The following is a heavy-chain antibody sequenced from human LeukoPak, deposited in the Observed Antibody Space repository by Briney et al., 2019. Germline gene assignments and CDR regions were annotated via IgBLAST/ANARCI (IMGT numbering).Heavy chain of an antibody. CDR2: ISGSGGST. J-gene: IGHJ4*02. D-gene: IGHD3-22*01. Sequence: PGGSLRLSCAASGFTFNNYAMSWVRQAPGKGLEWVSAISGSGGSTYYADSVKGRFTISRDYSKNTLYLQMNSLRAEDTALYYCASLDYFDSSDYGDYWGQGTLVTVSS. V-gene: IGHV3-23*01. CDR1: GFTFNNYA. CDR3: ASLDYFDSSDYGDY.